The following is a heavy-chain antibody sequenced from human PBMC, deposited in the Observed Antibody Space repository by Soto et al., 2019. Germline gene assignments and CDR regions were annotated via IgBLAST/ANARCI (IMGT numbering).Heavy chain of an antibody. CDR1: GGSFSGYY. D-gene: IGHD3-10*01. CDR2: INHSGST. V-gene: IGHV4-34*01. J-gene: IGHJ1*01. CDR3: ARDLRRFGGDFQH. Sequence: QVQLQQWGAGLLKPSETLSLTCAVYGGSFSGYYWSWIRQPPGKGLEWIGEINHSGSTNYNPSLKSRVTISVDTSTSQFSLKLSSVTAADTAVYYCARDLRRFGGDFQHWGQGTLVTVSS.